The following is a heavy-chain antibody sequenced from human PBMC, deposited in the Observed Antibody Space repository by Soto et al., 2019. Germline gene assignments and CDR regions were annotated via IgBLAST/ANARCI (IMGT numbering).Heavy chain of an antibody. Sequence: GGSLRLSCAASGFTFSSYAMSWVHQAPGKGLEWVSGISGEGGSTHYADSVKGRYTTSRDNSKNTLYLQINSLRVEDTAVYFCAKRLRSSGAEAGAFDIWGQGTVVTVSS. D-gene: IGHD6-25*01. CDR3: AKRLRSSGAEAGAFDI. J-gene: IGHJ3*02. CDR1: GFTFSSYA. V-gene: IGHV3-23*01. CDR2: ISGEGGST.